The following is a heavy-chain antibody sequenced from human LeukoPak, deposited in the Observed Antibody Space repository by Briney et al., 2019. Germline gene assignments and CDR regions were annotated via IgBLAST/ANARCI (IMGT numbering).Heavy chain of an antibody. CDR2: IYYSGST. CDR1: GDSISSYY. D-gene: IGHD2-2*02. CDR3: ARVDIVLVPAIIPGGGWFDP. Sequence: SETLSLTCTVSGDSISSYYWSWIRQPPGKGLEWIGYIYYSGSTNYNPSLKSRVTTSVDTSKNHFSLKLSSVTAADTAVYYCARVDIVLVPAIIPGGGWFDPWGQGTLVTVSS. J-gene: IGHJ5*02. V-gene: IGHV4-59*01.